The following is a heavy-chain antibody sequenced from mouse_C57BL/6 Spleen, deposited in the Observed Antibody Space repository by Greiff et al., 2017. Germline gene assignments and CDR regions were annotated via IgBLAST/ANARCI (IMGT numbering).Heavy chain of an antibody. CDR2: IYPGDGDT. CDR3: ARRTEGFAY. CDR1: GYAFSSSW. J-gene: IGHJ3*01. Sequence: QVQLQQSGPELVKPGASVKISCKASGYAFSSSWMNWVKQRPGKGLEWIGRIYPGDGDTTYNGKFKGKATRTADKSSSTAYMQLSSLTSEDSAVYCCARRTEGFAYWGQGTLVTVSA. V-gene: IGHV1-82*01.